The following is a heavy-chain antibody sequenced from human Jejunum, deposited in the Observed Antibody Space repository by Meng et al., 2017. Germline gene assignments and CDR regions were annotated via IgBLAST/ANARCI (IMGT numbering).Heavy chain of an antibody. CDR2: IDNSGSI. Sequence: QMRGTAPVWVRPSVTLILMCTVSCCSVNNRTYYWGWIRQPPRKGLEWIAYIDNSGSINYNPSLKGRVIISVDTSKNQFYLQMSSLTAADTAVYYCARAAAGTGFGYFDLWGRGTLVTVSS. CDR3: ARAAAGTGFGYFDL. J-gene: IGHJ2*01. D-gene: IGHD6-19*01. CDR1: CCSVNNRTYY. V-gene: IGHV4-61*01.